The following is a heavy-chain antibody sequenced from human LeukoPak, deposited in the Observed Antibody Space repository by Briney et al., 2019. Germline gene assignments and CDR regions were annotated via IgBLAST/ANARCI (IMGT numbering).Heavy chain of an antibody. CDR3: ARGVRGYDFWSGYRTAEYFQH. J-gene: IGHJ1*01. CDR2: ISSSGSTI. V-gene: IGHV3-11*01. Sequence: GGSLRLSCAASGFTFSDYYMSWIRQAPGEGLEWVSYISSSGSTIYYADSVKGRFTISRDNAKNSLYLQMNSLRAEDTAVYYCARGVRGYDFWSGYRTAEYFQHWGQGTLVTVSS. CDR1: GFTFSDYY. D-gene: IGHD3-3*01.